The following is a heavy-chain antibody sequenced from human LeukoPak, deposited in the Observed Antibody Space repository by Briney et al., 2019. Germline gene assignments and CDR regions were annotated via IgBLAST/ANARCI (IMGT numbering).Heavy chain of an antibody. Sequence: SETLSLTCTVSGGSINSASHYWSWIRQHPGEGLEWTGYIYYSGSTYYNPSLKSRLTISVDTSKNQFSLKLRSVTAAATAVYYCARTSSTNTWFDPWGQGTLVTVSS. CDR1: GGSINSASHY. CDR2: IYYSGST. D-gene: IGHD6-13*01. CDR3: ARTSSTNTWFDP. V-gene: IGHV4-31*03. J-gene: IGHJ5*02.